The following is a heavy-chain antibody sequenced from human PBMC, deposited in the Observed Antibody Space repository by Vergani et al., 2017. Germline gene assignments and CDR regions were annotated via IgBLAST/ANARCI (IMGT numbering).Heavy chain of an antibody. CDR2: IKSKTDGGTT. CDR1: GFTFSNAW. J-gene: IGHJ4*02. V-gene: IGHV3-15*01. D-gene: IGHD3-3*01. CDR3: TTDKHYDFWSGYYRYFDY. Sequence: EVQLLESGGGLVQPGGSLRLSCAASGFTFSNAWMSWVRQAPGKGLEWVGRIKSKTDGGTTDYAAPVKGRFTISRDDSKNTLYLQMNSLKTEDTAVYYCTTDKHYDFWSGYYRYFDYWGQGTLVTVSS.